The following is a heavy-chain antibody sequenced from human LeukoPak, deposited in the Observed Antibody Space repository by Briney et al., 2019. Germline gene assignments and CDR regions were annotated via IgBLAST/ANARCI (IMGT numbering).Heavy chain of an antibody. Sequence: PSETLSLTCTVSGGSISNYYWNWIRQPAGKGLESIGRIHISAGSNYSPSLKSRVTMSIDTAKNQFSLKLTSLTAADTAVYYCARGPTVKYYYYGMDVWGQGTTVTVSS. CDR1: GGSISNYY. J-gene: IGHJ6*02. V-gene: IGHV4-4*07. CDR2: IHISAGS. CDR3: ARGPTVKYYYYGMDV. D-gene: IGHD4-17*01.